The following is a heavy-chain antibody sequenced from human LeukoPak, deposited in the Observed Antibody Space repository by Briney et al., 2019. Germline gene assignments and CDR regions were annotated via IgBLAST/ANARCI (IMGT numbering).Heavy chain of an antibody. CDR3: ARVLFLGYCSSTSCYDDAFDI. CDR1: GGSISSYY. CDR2: IYYSGST. D-gene: IGHD2-2*01. Sequence: KPSETLSLTRTVSGGSISSYYWSWIRQPPGKGLEWIGDIYYSGSTHYNPSLKSRVTISVDTSKNQFSLKLSSVTAADTAVYYCARVLFLGYCSSTSCYDDAFDIWGQGTMVTVSS. J-gene: IGHJ3*02. V-gene: IGHV4-59*01.